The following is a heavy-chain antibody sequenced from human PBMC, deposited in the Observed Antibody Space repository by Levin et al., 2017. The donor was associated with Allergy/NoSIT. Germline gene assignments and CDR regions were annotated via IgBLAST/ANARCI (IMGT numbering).Heavy chain of an antibody. J-gene: IGHJ6*02. V-gene: IGHV4-34*01. Sequence: SETLSLTCGVYGGSFSSFYWSWIRQPPGKGLEWIGEINHSGTTKYNPSLKSRVTISVDMSENQISLRLSSVTAADTAVYYCAGAFAAAGTDSMYFYYYGVDVWGQGTTVTVSS. CDR1: GGSFSSFY. D-gene: IGHD6-13*01. CDR3: AGAFAAAGTDSMYFYYYGVDV. CDR2: INHSGTT.